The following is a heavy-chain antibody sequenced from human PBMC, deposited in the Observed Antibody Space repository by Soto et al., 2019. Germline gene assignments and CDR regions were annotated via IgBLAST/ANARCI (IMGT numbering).Heavy chain of an antibody. Sequence: ASVKVSCKASGYTFTGYYMHWVRQAPGQGLEWMGWINPNSGGTNYAQKFQGRVTMTRDTSISTAYMELSRLRSDDTAVYYCARVEGDSSGYYPYYFDYWGQGTLVTVSS. CDR1: GYTFTGYY. CDR2: INPNSGGT. J-gene: IGHJ4*02. CDR3: ARVEGDSSGYYPYYFDY. D-gene: IGHD3-22*01. V-gene: IGHV1-2*02.